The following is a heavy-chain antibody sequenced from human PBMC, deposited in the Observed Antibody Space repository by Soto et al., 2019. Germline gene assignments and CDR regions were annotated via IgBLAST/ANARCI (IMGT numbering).Heavy chain of an antibody. CDR3: ARGGVPLAARRGYNWFDP. CDR2: INHSGST. D-gene: IGHD6-6*01. Sequence: QVQLQQWGAGLLKPSETLSLTCAVYGGSFSGYYWSWIRQPPGKGLEWSGEINHSGSTNYNPSLKSGVTISVDTSKNQFSLKLSSVTAADTAVYYCARGGVPLAARRGYNWFDPWGQGTLVTVSS. J-gene: IGHJ5*02. CDR1: GGSFSGYY. V-gene: IGHV4-34*01.